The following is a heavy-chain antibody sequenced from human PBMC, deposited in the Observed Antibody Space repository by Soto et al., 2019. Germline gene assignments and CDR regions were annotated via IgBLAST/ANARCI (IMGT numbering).Heavy chain of an antibody. CDR2: ISAYNGNT. Sequence: ASLKVSCKACGETFTRYGISWVRQAPGQGREWMGWISAYNGNTNYAQKLQGRVTMTTDTSTSTAYMELRSLRSDDTAVYYCAREARLAYCSGGSCYSYDAVDIWGQGTMVTVS. V-gene: IGHV1-18*01. CDR1: GETFTRYG. J-gene: IGHJ3*02. CDR3: AREARLAYCSGGSCYSYDAVDI. D-gene: IGHD2-15*01.